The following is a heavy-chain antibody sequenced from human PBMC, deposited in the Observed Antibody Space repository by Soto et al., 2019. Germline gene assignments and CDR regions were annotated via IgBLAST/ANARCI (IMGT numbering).Heavy chain of an antibody. CDR2: IYYSGST. J-gene: IGHJ6*02. D-gene: IGHD1-26*01. CDR3: ARSPSVGSLFYYYGMDV. V-gene: IGHV4-31*02. Sequence: SETLSLTCTVSGGSISSGGYYWSWIRQHPGKGLEWIGYIYYSGSTYYNPSLKSRVTISVDTSKNQFSLKLSSVTAADTAVYYCARSPSVGSLFYYYGMDVWGQGTTVT. CDR1: GGSISSGGYY.